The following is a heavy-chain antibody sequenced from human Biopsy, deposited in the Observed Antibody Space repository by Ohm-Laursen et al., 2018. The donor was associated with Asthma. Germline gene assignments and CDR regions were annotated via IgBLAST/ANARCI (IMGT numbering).Heavy chain of an antibody. V-gene: IGHV3-30*03. J-gene: IGHJ4*02. CDR2: IFFDGSNK. D-gene: IGHD6-6*01. CDR1: GLTFSTYG. Sequence: SLRLSCTASGLTFSTYGMHWVRQAPGKGLEWVAGIFFDGSNKYYADSVKGRFTISRDNSKDTLYLQVNSLRGDDTAVYYCARGKTWGRSYYFDYWGQGTLVTVSS. CDR3: ARGKTWGRSYYFDY.